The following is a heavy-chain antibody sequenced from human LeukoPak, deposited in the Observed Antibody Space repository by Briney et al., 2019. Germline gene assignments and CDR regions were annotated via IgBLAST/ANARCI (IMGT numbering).Heavy chain of an antibody. CDR2: VDPEDGET. CDR1: GYTFTDYY. J-gene: IGHJ4*02. Sequence: ASVKVSCKVSGYTFTDYYMHWVQQAPGKGLEWMGLVDPEDGETRYAEKFQGRVIITADTSTDTAYMELSGLRSEDTAVYYCATFYNYGYWGQGTLVTVSS. D-gene: IGHD5-24*01. CDR3: ATFYNYGY. V-gene: IGHV1-69-2*01.